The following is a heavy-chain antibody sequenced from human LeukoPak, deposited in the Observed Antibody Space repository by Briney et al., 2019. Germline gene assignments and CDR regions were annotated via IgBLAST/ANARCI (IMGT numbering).Heavy chain of an antibody. CDR2: ICAYNGNT. CDR3: ARVFYSGALGHWFDP. D-gene: IGHD2-21*01. J-gene: IGHJ5*02. CDR1: GYTFTSYG. Sequence: ASVKVSCKASGYTFTSYGISWVRQAPGQGLEWMGWICAYNGNTNYAQKLQGRVTMTRDTSRSTAYMELRSLRSDDTAVYYWARVFYSGALGHWFDPWGQGTLVTVSS. V-gene: IGHV1-18*01.